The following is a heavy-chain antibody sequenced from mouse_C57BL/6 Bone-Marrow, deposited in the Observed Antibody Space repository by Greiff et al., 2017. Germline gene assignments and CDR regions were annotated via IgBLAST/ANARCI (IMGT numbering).Heavy chain of an antibody. CDR2: INPGSGGT. CDR1: GYAFTNYL. CDR3: ARGGFDY. J-gene: IGHJ2*01. Sequence: VQLVESGAELVRPGTSVKVSCKASGYAFTNYLIEWVKQRPGQGLEWIGVINPGSGGTNYNEKFKGKATLTADKSSSTAYMQLSSLTSEDSAVYFCARGGFDYGGQGTTLTVSS. V-gene: IGHV1-54*01.